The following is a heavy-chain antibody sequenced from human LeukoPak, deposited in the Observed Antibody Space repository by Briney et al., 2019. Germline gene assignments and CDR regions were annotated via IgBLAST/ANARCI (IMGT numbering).Heavy chain of an antibody. CDR1: GFTFSSYA. D-gene: IGHD6-13*01. J-gene: IGHJ4*02. Sequence: GGSLRLSCAASGFTFSSYAMSWVRQAPGKGLEWVSAISGSGGSTYYADSVKGRFTISRDNSKNTLYLQMNSLRAEDTAVYYCAKDPPPSYSSSWYVDYWGQGTLVTVSS. V-gene: IGHV3-23*01. CDR2: ISGSGGST. CDR3: AKDPPPSYSSSWYVDY.